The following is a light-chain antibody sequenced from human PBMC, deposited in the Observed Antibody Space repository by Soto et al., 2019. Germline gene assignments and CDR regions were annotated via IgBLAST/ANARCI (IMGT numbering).Light chain of an antibody. V-gene: IGKV1-5*01. CDR3: QQYNRFSTWT. J-gene: IGKJ1*01. Sequence: DIQMTQSPSTLSASVGDRVTITCRASQGISYYLAWYQKKPGKAPKVLIWNASTLQRGVPSRFSGSGSGTEFTLTISSLLPDDFATYYCQQYNRFSTWTFGQGTKVDSK. CDR2: NAS. CDR1: QGISYY.